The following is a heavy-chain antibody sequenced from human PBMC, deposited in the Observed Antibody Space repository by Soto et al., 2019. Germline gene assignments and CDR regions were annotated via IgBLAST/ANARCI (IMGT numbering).Heavy chain of an antibody. V-gene: IGHV3-30*18. CDR3: AKDLGVAGNFDY. Sequence: PRGALRLSWAASGFTFSSYGMHWGRQAPGKGLEWVAVISYDGSNKYYADSVKGRFTISRDNSKNTLYLQMNSLRAEDTAVYYCAKDLGVAGNFDYWGQGTLVTVSS. J-gene: IGHJ4*01. D-gene: IGHD6-19*01. CDR1: GFTFSSYG. CDR2: ISYDGSNK.